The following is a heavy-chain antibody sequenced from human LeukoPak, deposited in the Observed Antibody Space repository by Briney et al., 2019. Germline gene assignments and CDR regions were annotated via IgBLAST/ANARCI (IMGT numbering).Heavy chain of an antibody. CDR3: ARGMLGTFWYFDL. CDR2: IKEDGGEK. CDR1: EFSFNNYW. V-gene: IGHV3-7*01. J-gene: IGHJ2*01. D-gene: IGHD3-10*02. Sequence: GGSLRLSCAASEFSFNNYWMMWVRQAPGKGAEWVANIKEDGGEKYYMDSVKGRFTISRDNAKNSLYLQMNSLRVDDTAIYYCARGMLGTFWYFDLWGRGTLVTVSS.